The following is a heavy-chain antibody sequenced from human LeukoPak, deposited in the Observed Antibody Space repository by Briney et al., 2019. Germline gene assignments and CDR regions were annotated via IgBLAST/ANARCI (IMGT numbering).Heavy chain of an antibody. D-gene: IGHD3-9*01. CDR3: AREHDVLTGYSLDY. Sequence: GASVKVSCKSSGYTSTTYAIHWVRQAPGQRLEYMGWINAGNGNTKYSQNFQGRVTITRDTSASTAYMELSSLRSEDTAVYYCAREHDVLTGYSLDYWGQGTLVTVSS. J-gene: IGHJ4*02. CDR2: INAGNGNT. CDR1: GYTSTTYA. V-gene: IGHV1-3*01.